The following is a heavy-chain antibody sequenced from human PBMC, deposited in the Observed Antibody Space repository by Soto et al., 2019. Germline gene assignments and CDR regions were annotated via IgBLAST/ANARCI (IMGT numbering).Heavy chain of an antibody. J-gene: IGHJ5*02. CDR3: ARGWDANP. CDR1: GASVSSGNQY. V-gene: IGHV4-61*01. D-gene: IGHD3-22*01. CDR2: ISHSGIT. Sequence: QVQMQESGPGLVKPSETLSLTCTVSGASVSSGNQYWSWIRQPPGKGLEWIGYISHSGITNYNPSLKSRVTISADTSRNQFSLKVSSVTAADTAVYYCARGWDANPWGQGTLVTVSS.